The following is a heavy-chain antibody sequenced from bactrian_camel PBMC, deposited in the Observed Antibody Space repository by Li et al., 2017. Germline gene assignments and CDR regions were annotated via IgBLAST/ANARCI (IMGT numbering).Heavy chain of an antibody. V-gene: IGHV3S1*01. D-gene: IGHD6*01. J-gene: IGHJ4*01. CDR1: GFTFGDYW. CDR2: IDSGGSTT. Sequence: HVQLVESGGGLVQPGGSLRLSCGASGFTFGDYWMYWVRQAPGKGREWVASIDSGGSTTYYADSVKGRFTASRDNAQNTVYLQMNSLKPDDTAVYSCARVRGVVAVGFVDYWGQGTQVTVS. CDR3: ARVRGVVAVGFVDY.